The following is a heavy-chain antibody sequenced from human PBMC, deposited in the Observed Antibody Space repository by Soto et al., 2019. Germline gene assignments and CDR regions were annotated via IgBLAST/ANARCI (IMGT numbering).Heavy chain of an antibody. Sequence: PGESLKISCKGSGYSFTSYWISWVRQMPGKGLEWMGRIDPSDSYTNYSPSFQGHVTISADKSISTAYLQWSSLKASDTAMYYCARQRMAAAGTGTSWFDPWGQGTLVTVSS. CDR2: IDPSDSYT. J-gene: IGHJ5*02. V-gene: IGHV5-10-1*01. CDR1: GYSFTSYW. CDR3: ARQRMAAAGTGTSWFDP. D-gene: IGHD6-13*01.